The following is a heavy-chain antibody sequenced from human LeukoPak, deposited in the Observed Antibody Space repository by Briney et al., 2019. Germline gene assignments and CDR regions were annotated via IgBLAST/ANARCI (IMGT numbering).Heavy chain of an antibody. V-gene: IGHV3-15*01. Sequence: GGSLRLSCAASGFTFSNAWMSWVRQAPGKGLEWVGRIKSKTEGGTTDYAAPVKGRFTISRDDSKNTLYLQMNSLKTEDTAVYYCTTVGSSSSWYDRPFSYYYYMDVWGKGTTVTISS. CDR2: IKSKTEGGTT. J-gene: IGHJ6*03. D-gene: IGHD6-13*01. CDR3: TTVGSSSSWYDRPFSYYYYMDV. CDR1: GFTFSNAW.